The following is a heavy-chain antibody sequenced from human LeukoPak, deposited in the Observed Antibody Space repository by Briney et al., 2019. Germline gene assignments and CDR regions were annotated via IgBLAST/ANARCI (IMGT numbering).Heavy chain of an antibody. J-gene: IGHJ4*02. D-gene: IGHD1-26*01. CDR2: ITASGTAM. Sequence: GGSLRLSCAASGFTFSSYSMNWVRQAPGKGLEWVPHITASGTAMFYADSVKGRFTISRDNAKNPLYLQMNSLRDEDTAVYYCASSGSYRFDYWGQGTLVTVSS. CDR3: ASSGSYRFDY. CDR1: GFTFSSYS. V-gene: IGHV3-48*02.